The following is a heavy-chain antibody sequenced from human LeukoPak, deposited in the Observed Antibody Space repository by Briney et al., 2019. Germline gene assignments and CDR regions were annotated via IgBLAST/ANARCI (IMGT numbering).Heavy chain of an antibody. J-gene: IGHJ4*02. Sequence: GGSLRLSCAASGFTFSSYAMSWVRQAPGKGLEWVSGLSASGGLTYYADSVKGRFTISRDNSKNTLYLQMNSLRADDTAVYYCAKGSLTGRLDYWGQGTLVTVSS. CDR2: LSASGGLT. D-gene: IGHD3-16*01. V-gene: IGHV3-23*01. CDR3: AKGSLTGRLDY. CDR1: GFTFSSYA.